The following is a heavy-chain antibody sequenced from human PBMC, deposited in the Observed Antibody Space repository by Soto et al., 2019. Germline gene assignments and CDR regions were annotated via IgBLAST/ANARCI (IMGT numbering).Heavy chain of an antibody. D-gene: IGHD6-19*01. CDR1: GGTFSAYG. CDR3: TTGLSSGGYYYGMDV. J-gene: IGHJ6*02. Sequence: SVKVSCKASGGTFSAYGFSWVRQAPGQGLEWVGGLIPIFATANYAQKFQGRVTITAGESTGTAYMELSSLRSDDTAVYYCTTGLSSGGYYYGMDVWGQGTTVTVSS. CDR2: LIPIFATA. V-gene: IGHV1-69*13.